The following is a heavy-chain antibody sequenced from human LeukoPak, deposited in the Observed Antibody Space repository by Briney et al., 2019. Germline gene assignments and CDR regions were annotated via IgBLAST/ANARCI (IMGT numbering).Heavy chain of an antibody. J-gene: IGHJ6*03. Sequence: GGSLRLSCAASGFTFSSYGMHWVRQAPGKGLEWVAFIRYDGSNKYYADSVKGRFTISRDDAKKSVYLQVNSLRAEDTAVYYCARAFDTSWDYYYMDVWGKGTTVTVSS. CDR3: ARAFDTSWDYYYMDV. CDR1: GFTFSSYG. D-gene: IGHD2-2*01. CDR2: IRYDGSNK. V-gene: IGHV3-30*02.